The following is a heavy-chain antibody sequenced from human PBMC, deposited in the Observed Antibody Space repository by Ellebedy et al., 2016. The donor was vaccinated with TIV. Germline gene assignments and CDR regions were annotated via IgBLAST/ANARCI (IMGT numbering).Heavy chain of an antibody. CDR1: GYTLTELS. J-gene: IGHJ5*02. Sequence: ASVKVSCKVSGYTLTELSIHWVRQAPGKGLEWMGGFDPEDGETIYAQKFQGRVTMTEDTSTDTAYMELSSLTSEDTAVYYCARDEVHSDSSGASNWFDPWGQGTLVTVSS. CDR3: ARDEVHSDSSGASNWFDP. D-gene: IGHD3-22*01. V-gene: IGHV1-24*01. CDR2: FDPEDGET.